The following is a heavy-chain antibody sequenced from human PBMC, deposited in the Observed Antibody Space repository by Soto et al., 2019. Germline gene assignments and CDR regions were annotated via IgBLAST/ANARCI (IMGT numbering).Heavy chain of an antibody. CDR3: ARLQHYGMDL. Sequence: GAALPISCDGSGYTFTIYWIGSLRQMPGKGLEWMGIIYPSDSDTRYSPSFQGQVTISADKSISTAYLQWSSLKASDTAMYYWARLQHYGMDLWGQGTTVTVSS. V-gene: IGHV5-51*01. CDR2: IYPSDSDT. J-gene: IGHJ6*01. CDR1: GYTFTIYW.